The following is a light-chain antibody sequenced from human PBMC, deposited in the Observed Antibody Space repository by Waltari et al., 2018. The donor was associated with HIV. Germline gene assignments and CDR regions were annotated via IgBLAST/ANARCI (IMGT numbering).Light chain of an antibody. CDR1: KLGDKY. Sequence: SYELTQSPSVSVSPGQTASITCSGDKLGDKYTCWYQQKPGQSPVLVIYQDNKRPSGIAARFSGSNSGNTATLTISGTQAMDEADYYCQAWDRGTAVFGGGTKLTVL. CDR3: QAWDRGTAV. CDR2: QDN. V-gene: IGLV3-1*01. J-gene: IGLJ2*01.